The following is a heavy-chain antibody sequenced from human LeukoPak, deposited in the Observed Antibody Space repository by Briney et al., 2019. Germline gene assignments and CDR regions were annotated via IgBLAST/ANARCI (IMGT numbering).Heavy chain of an antibody. CDR1: GGSNSPYS. CDR3: ARRTDSGSYNYFDY. CDR2: VYTSGST. J-gene: IGHJ4*02. Sequence: PSETLSLTCTVSGGSNSPYSWNWIRQSAGKGLEWIGRVYTSGSTNYNPSLKSRVTLSIDTSKNQFSLMLNSVTAADTAVYYCARRTDSGSYNYFDYCGQGTLVTVSS. V-gene: IGHV4-4*07. D-gene: IGHD1-26*01.